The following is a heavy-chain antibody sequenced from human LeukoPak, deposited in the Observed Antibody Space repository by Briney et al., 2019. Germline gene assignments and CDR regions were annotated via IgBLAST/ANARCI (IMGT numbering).Heavy chain of an antibody. J-gene: IGHJ4*02. V-gene: IGHV1-2*02. CDR3: ARDREQWLFDY. Sequence: XHXVXXAPGXGLXWMGWINPNSGGTNYAQKFQGRVTMTRDTSISTAYMELSRLRSDDTAVYYCARDREQWLFDYWGQGTLVTVSS. CDR2: INPNSGGT. D-gene: IGHD6-19*01.